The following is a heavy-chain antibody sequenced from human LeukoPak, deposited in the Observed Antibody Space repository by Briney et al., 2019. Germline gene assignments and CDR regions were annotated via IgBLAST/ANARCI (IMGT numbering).Heavy chain of an antibody. V-gene: IGHV1-69*13. D-gene: IGHD6-19*01. J-gene: IGHJ4*02. CDR3: ARGRMAGTYVFDY. CDR1: GDTFSSYA. Sequence: SVKVSCKASGDTFSSYAISWVRQAPGQGLEWMGGIIPILGTANYAQKFQGRVTITADESTSTAYMELTSLRSEDTAVYYCARGRMAGTYVFDYWGQGTLVTVSS. CDR2: IIPILGTA.